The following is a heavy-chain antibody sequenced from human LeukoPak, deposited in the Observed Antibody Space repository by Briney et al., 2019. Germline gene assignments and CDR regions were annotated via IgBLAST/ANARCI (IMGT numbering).Heavy chain of an antibody. V-gene: IGHV3-48*03. Sequence: PGWSVRLSCPVSRFPFSVYELNWVRQAPTKEVAGVSNIASSGTTKYYADSVKGRFSISRDNAKSSLYLQMNSLSVEDTAVYYCTLLAVASDFDYWGQGALVTVSS. CDR3: TLLAVASDFDY. CDR2: IASSGTTK. D-gene: IGHD6-19*01. J-gene: IGHJ4*02. CDR1: RFPFSVYE.